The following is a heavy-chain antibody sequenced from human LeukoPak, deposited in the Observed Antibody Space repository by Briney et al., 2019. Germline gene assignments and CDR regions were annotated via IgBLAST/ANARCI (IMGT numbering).Heavy chain of an antibody. J-gene: IGHJ3*02. CDR1: GGTLNSFY. CDR3: ARVGGMLTINNEAFDI. Sequence: SETLSLTCSVSGGTLNSFYWSWIRQPPGKGLEWIGYIYYSGSTNYNPSLKSRVTISVDTSKNQFSLKLTSVTAADTAIYYCARVGGMLTINNEAFDIWGQGTVVTVS. CDR2: IYYSGST. V-gene: IGHV4-59*01. D-gene: IGHD5-24*01.